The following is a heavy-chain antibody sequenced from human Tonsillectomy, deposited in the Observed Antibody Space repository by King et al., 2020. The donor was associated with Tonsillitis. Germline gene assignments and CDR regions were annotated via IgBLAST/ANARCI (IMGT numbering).Heavy chain of an antibody. CDR1: GFSFSSYA. CDR3: AGEGIPVASRSPWPDP. V-gene: IGHV3-64*07. D-gene: IGHD2-21*01. Sequence: VQLVESGGGLVQPGGSLRLSCEASGFSFSSYAMYWVRQAPGKGLQYVSAITKNGGTTYYADSVKGRFTISRDNSKNTLYLQMGSLRPEDMAVYYCAGEGIPVASRSPWPDPWGQGTLVTVSS. J-gene: IGHJ5*02. CDR2: ITKNGGTT.